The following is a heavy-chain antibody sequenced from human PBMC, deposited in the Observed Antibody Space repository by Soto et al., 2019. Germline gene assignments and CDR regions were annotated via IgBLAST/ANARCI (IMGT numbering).Heavy chain of an antibody. V-gene: IGHV4-59*01. CDR1: GGSISSYY. CDR2: IYYSGST. CDR3: AREDYYGSGSYYNVPWFDP. J-gene: IGHJ5*02. Sequence: QVQLQESGPGLVKPSETLSLTCTVSGGSISSYYWSWIRQPPGKGLEWIGYIYYSGSTNYNPSLNSRATISVDTSKTQFSLKLSSVTAADTAVYYCAREDYYGSGSYYNVPWFDPWGQGTLVTVSS. D-gene: IGHD3-10*01.